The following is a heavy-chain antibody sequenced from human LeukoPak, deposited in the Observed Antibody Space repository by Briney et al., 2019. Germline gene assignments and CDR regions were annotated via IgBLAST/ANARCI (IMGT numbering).Heavy chain of an antibody. V-gene: IGHV4-59*11. CDR1: GGSISSHY. Sequence: PSETLSLTCTVSGGSISSHYWSWIRQPPGKGLEWIGYIYYSGSTNYNPSLKSRVTISVDTSKNQFSLKLSSVTAADTAVYYCARDGSSWGYYSYMAVWAKGPRSPSP. J-gene: IGHJ6*03. D-gene: IGHD6-13*01. CDR3: ARDGSSWGYYSYMAV. CDR2: IYYSGST.